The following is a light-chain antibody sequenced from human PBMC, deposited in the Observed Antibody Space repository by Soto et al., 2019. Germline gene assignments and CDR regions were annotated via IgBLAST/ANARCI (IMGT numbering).Light chain of an antibody. CDR2: EAS. J-gene: IGLJ1*01. CDR1: SSDVGGYNY. CDR3: SLYTSENTYV. Sequence: SALTQPASVSGSPGQSITISCTGTSSDVGGYNYVSWYQQPPGTAPKLIIYEASNRPSGVPDRFSGSKSGNTASLTISGLQAADEADYYCSLYTSENTYVFGTGTKVTVL. V-gene: IGLV2-18*01.